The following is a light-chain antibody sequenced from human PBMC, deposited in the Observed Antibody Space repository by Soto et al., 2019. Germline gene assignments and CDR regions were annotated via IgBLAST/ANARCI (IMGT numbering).Light chain of an antibody. J-gene: IGLJ1*01. CDR1: SSDVGGYNY. CDR3: SSYTSSSTPYV. V-gene: IGLV2-14*01. CDR2: EVS. Sequence: QSALTQPASVSGSPGQSITISCTGTSSDVGGYNYVSWYQQHPGKAPKLMIYEVSNRPSGVSNRFSGSKSGNTASLTISGLHPEDEADYYYSSYTSSSTPYVFGTGTKVTVL.